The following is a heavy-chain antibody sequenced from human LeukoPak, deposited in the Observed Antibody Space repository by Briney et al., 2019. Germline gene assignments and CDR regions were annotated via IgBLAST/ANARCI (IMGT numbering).Heavy chain of an antibody. J-gene: IGHJ3*02. D-gene: IGHD3-22*01. V-gene: IGHV3-13*01. Sequence: GGSLRLSCAASGFTFSSYYMHWVRQATGKGLEWVSAIGTAGDTYYPGSVKGRFTISRENAKNSLYLQMNSLRAGDTAVYYCARAGLAYDSSGYYLRDDAFDIWGQGTMVTVSS. CDR1: GFTFSSYY. CDR3: ARAGLAYDSSGYYLRDDAFDI. CDR2: IGTAGDT.